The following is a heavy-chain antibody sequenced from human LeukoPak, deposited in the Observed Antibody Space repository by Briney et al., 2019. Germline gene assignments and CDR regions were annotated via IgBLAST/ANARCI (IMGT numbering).Heavy chain of an antibody. J-gene: IGHJ6*03. CDR2: ISWNSGSI. CDR3: ARMYCSSTSCYFHYMDV. Sequence: GGSLRLSCVVSGFTFDDYAMHWVRQAPGKGLEWVSGISWNSGSIGYADSVKGRFTISRDNAKNSLYLQMNSLRAEDTAVYYCARMYCSSTSCYFHYMDVWGKGTTVTVSS. V-gene: IGHV3-9*01. D-gene: IGHD2-2*01. CDR1: GFTFDDYA.